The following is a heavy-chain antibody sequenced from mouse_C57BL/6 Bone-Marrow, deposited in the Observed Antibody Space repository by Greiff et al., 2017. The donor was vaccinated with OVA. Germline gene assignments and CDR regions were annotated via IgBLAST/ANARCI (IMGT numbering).Heavy chain of an antibody. V-gene: IGHV5-4*01. CDR3: ARVDYYDYPLGY. D-gene: IGHD2-4*01. J-gene: IGHJ2*01. CDR1: GFTFSSYA. CDR2: ISDGGSYT. Sequence: EVQVVESGGGLVKPGGSLKLSCAASGFTFSSYAMSWVRQTPEKRLEWVATISDGGSYTYYPDNVKGRFTISRDNAKNNLYLQMSHLKSEDTAMYYCARVDYYDYPLGYWGQGTTLTVAS.